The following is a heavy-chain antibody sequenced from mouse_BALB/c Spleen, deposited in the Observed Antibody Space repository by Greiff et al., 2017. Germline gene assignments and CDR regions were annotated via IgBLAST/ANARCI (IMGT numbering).Heavy chain of an antibody. J-gene: IGHJ2*01. Sequence: EVQGVESGGGLVQPGGSLRLSCATSGFTFTDYYMSWVRQPPGKALEWLGFIRNKANGYTTEYSASVKGRFTISRDNSQSILYLQMNTLRAEDSATYYCARDKGGATGFDYWGQGTTLTVSS. V-gene: IGHV7-3*02. CDR3: ARDKGGATGFDY. CDR2: IRNKANGYTT. CDR1: GFTFTDYY.